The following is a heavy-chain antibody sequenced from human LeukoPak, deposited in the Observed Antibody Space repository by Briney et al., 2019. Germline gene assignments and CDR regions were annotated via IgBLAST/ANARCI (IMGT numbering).Heavy chain of an antibody. CDR2: IYYSGST. V-gene: IGHV4-59*01. Sequence: SETLSLTCTVSGGSISSYYWSWIRQPPGKGLEWIGYIYYSGSTNYNPSLKSRVTISVDTSKNQSSLKLSSVTAADTAVYYCARDSLDYGMDVWGQGTTVTVSS. CDR3: ARDSLDYGMDV. CDR1: GGSISSYY. J-gene: IGHJ6*02.